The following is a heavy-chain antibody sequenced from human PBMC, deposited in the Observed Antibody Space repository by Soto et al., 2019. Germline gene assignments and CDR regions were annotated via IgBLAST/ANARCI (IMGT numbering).Heavy chain of an antibody. V-gene: IGHV1-69*04. J-gene: IGHJ5*02. CDR3: ARDPDDYGDYVDLFDP. D-gene: IGHD4-17*01. Sequence: GASVKVSCKASGGTFSSYTISWVRQAPGQGLEWMGRIIPILGIANYAQKFQGRVTITADKSTSTAYMELSSLRSEDTAVYYCARDPDDYGDYVDLFDPWGQGTLVTVSS. CDR1: GGTFSSYT. CDR2: IIPILGIA.